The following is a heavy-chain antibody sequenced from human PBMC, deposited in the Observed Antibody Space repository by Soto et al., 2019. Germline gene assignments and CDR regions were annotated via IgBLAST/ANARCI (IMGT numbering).Heavy chain of an antibody. D-gene: IGHD3-10*01. J-gene: IGHJ4*02. CDR1: GFTFSTYS. V-gene: IGHV3-21*01. CDR3: ARSRNSAVADSFDF. Sequence: GGSLRLSCAASGFTFSTYSMNWVRQAPGQGLEWVSSISSTGGHIYYADSVRGRFTVSRDDSQNTLYLHMNSLRREDTDVYYCARSRNSAVADSFDFWGQGTLVTVSS. CDR2: ISSTGGHI.